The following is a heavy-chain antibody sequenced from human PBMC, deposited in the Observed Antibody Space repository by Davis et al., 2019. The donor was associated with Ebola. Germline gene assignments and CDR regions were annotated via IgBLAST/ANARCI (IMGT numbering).Heavy chain of an antibody. CDR3: ARPCSSGWFGGTRDY. CDR1: GFVFSTYP. CDR2: ISYDGDYK. D-gene: IGHD6-19*01. V-gene: IGHV3-30*04. J-gene: IGHJ4*02. Sequence: GGSLRLSCAASGFVFSTYPMHWVRQAPGKGLEWVALISYDGDYKYYADSVKGRFTVSRDNSKNTLYLQLNSLRTEDTALYYCARPCSSGWFGGTRDYWGQGTLVTVSS.